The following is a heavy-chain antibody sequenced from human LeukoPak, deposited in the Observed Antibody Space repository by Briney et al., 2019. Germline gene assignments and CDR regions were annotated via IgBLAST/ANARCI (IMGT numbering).Heavy chain of an antibody. V-gene: IGHV3-30*02. CDR1: GFTFSSYG. J-gene: IGHJ4*02. D-gene: IGHD6-19*01. CDR3: ARLQGDSGWYYFDY. Sequence: GGSLRLSCAASGFTFSSYGMHWVRQAPGKGLEWVAFIRYDGSNKYYADSMKGRFTISRDNARNSLFLQMNSLRVEDTAVYFCARLQGDSGWYYFDYWGQGTLVTVSS. CDR2: IRYDGSNK.